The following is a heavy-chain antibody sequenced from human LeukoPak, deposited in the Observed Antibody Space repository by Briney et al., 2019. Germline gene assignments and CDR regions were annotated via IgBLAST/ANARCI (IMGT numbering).Heavy chain of an antibody. D-gene: IGHD6-19*01. CDR3: ARAGYSSGWYGAFDC. V-gene: IGHV4-34*01. CDR2: INHRGST. CDR1: GGSFSGYY. J-gene: IGHJ4*02. Sequence: SETLSLTCGVYGGSFSGYYWSWIRQPPGKGLEWIGEINHRGSTNYNPSLKSRVTLSVDTSKNQFSLRLGSVTAADTAVYYCARAGYSSGWYGAFDCWGQGTLVPVSS.